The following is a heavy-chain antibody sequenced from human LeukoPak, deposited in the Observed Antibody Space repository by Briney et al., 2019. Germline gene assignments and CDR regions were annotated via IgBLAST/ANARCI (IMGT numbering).Heavy chain of an antibody. Sequence: PSETLSLTCTVSGGSISSSSYYWGWIRQPPGKGLEWIGSIYYSGSTYYNPSLKSRVTISVDTSKNQFSLKLSSVTAADTAVYYCSLNFLELQSIDYWGQGTLVTVSS. D-gene: IGHD1-7*01. CDR1: GGSISSSSYY. J-gene: IGHJ4*02. CDR3: SLNFLELQSIDY. V-gene: IGHV4-39*01. CDR2: IYYSGST.